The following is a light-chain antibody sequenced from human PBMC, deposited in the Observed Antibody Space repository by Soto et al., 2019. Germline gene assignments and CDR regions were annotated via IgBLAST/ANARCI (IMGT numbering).Light chain of an antibody. V-gene: IGKV1-5*03. CDR3: QQYNSFSPWP. Sequence: DIPMTQSPSTLSASVGDRITITCRASQSINNWLAWYQQKPGKAPKVLLYRASTLESGVPSRFSGSGSGTEFTRTISSLQPDVFAIYYCQQYNSFSPWPFGQGTKVDIK. CDR2: RAS. J-gene: IGKJ1*01. CDR1: QSINNW.